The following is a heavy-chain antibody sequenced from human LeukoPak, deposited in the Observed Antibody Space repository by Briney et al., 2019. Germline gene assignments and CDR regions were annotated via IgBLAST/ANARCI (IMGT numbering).Heavy chain of an antibody. D-gene: IGHD3-9*01. CDR3: ARAPKDFDWFSHHYMDV. CDR2: MYDSGST. CDR1: GGSISSRNYY. V-gene: IGHV4-39*07. J-gene: IGHJ6*03. Sequence: SETLSLTCTVSGGSISSRNYYWGWIRQPPGKGLEWIGSMYDSGSTYYNPSLNSRVTISGDTSKDQFSLRLSSVTAADTAVYYCARAPKDFDWFSHHYMDVWGKGTTVTVSS.